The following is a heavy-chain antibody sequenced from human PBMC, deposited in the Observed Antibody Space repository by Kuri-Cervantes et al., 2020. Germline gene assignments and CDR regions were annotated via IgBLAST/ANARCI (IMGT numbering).Heavy chain of an antibody. Sequence: GGSLRLSCAASGFTFSSYGMHWVRQAPGKGLEWVAVISYDGSNKYYADSVKGRFTISRENSKNTLYLQMNSLRAEDTAVYYCAKDWGYSGSYGVISYYYGMDVWGQGTTVTVSS. D-gene: IGHD1-26*01. CDR3: AKDWGYSGSYGVISYYYGMDV. V-gene: IGHV3-30*18. CDR1: GFTFSSYG. J-gene: IGHJ6*02. CDR2: ISYDGSNK.